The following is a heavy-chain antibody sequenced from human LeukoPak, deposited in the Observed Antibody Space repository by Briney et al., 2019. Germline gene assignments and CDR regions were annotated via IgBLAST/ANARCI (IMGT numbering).Heavy chain of an antibody. CDR2: IIPILGIA. CDR1: GGTFSSYA. V-gene: IGHV1-69*04. Sequence: ASVKVSCKASGGTFSSYAISWVRQAPGQGLEWMGRIIPILGIANYAQKFQGRVTITADKSTSTAYMELSSLRSEDTAVYYCARELGQQLVHYYYYYGMDVWGQGTTVTVSS. D-gene: IGHD6-13*01. CDR3: ARELGQQLVHYYYYYGMDV. J-gene: IGHJ6*02.